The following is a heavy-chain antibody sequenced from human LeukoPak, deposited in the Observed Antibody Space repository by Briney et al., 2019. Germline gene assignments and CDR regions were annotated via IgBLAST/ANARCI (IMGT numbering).Heavy chain of an antibody. Sequence: GGSLRLSCAASGFTFSSYGMHWVRQAPGKGLEWVAVISYDGSNKYYADSVKGRFTISRDNSKNTLYLQMNSLRAEDTAVYYCAKGPLAYCGGDCYSYGGFDYWGQGTLVTVSS. J-gene: IGHJ4*02. CDR3: AKGPLAYCGGDCYSYGGFDY. D-gene: IGHD2-21*02. V-gene: IGHV3-30*18. CDR1: GFTFSSYG. CDR2: ISYDGSNK.